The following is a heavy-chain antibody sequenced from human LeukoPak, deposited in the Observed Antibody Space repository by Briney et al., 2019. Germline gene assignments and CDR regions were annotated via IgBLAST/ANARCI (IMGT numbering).Heavy chain of an antibody. D-gene: IGHD3/OR15-3a*01. V-gene: IGHV4-59*01. CDR1: GGSISSYY. CDR2: IYYSGST. Sequence: SETLSLTCTVSGGSISSYYWSWIRQPPGKGLEWIGYIYYSGSTNYNPSLKSRVTISVDTSKNQFSLKLSSVTAADTAVYYCARDIGLLGLPYYFDYWGQGTLVTGPS. CDR3: ARDIGLLGLPYYFDY. J-gene: IGHJ4*02.